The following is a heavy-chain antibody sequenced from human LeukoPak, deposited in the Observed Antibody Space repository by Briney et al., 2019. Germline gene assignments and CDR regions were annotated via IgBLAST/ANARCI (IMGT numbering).Heavy chain of an antibody. Sequence: KSGGSLRLSCAASGFTFSNAWMSWVRQAPGKGLEWVGCIKSKTDGGTTDYAAPVKGRFTISRDDSKNTLYLQMNSLKTEDTAVYYCTTYLYDFWSGYQYFDYWGQGTLVTVSS. CDR2: IKSKTDGGTT. J-gene: IGHJ4*02. CDR3: TTYLYDFWSGYQYFDY. V-gene: IGHV3-15*01. CDR1: GFTFSNAW. D-gene: IGHD3-3*01.